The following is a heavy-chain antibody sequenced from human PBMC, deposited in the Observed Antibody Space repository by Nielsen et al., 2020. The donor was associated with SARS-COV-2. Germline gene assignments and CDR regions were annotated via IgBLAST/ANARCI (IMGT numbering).Heavy chain of an antibody. CDR3: ARGHFNVIEN. Sequence: GESLKISCAASGFTFSSSSMNWVRQAPGKGLEWVSLISSSSYIQYADAVKGRFTISRDNAKQSLDLQMNSLGVEDTAVYYCARGHFNVIENWGQGTLVAVSS. J-gene: IGHJ4*02. CDR2: ISSSSYI. CDR1: GFTFSSSS. D-gene: IGHD2-21*01. V-gene: IGHV3-21*01.